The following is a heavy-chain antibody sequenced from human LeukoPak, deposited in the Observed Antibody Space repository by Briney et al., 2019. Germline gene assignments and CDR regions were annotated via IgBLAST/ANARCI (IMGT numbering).Heavy chain of an antibody. CDR1: GGSISSYY. J-gene: IGHJ4*02. V-gene: IGHV4-59*08. CDR3: ARLWYYGSGSPTLDY. CDR2: IYHSGST. D-gene: IGHD3-10*01. Sequence: SETLSLTCTVSGGSISSYYWSWIRQPPGKVLEWIGYIYHSGSTNYNPSLKSRLTISVDTSNNQFSLRLSSVTAADTAVYHCARLWYYGSGSPTLDYWGQGTLVTVSS.